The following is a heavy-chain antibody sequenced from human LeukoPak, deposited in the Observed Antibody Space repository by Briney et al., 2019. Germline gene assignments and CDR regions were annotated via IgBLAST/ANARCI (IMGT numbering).Heavy chain of an antibody. V-gene: IGHV3-13*01. J-gene: IGHJ6*02. CDR3: ARGPATVTASYYYYGMDV. D-gene: IGHD4-17*01. CDR1: GFTFTNYD. Sequence: GSLTLSCAASGFTFTNYDMHWVRQAPGKGLEWISSIRTAGDTYYPGSVKGRFTISRENAKNSLYLQMNSLRAGDTAVYYCARGPATVTASYYYYGMDVWGQGTTVTVSS. CDR2: IRTAGDT.